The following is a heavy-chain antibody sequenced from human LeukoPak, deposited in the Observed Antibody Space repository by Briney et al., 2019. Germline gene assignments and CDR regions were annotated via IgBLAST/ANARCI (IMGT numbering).Heavy chain of an antibody. V-gene: IGHV3-7*01. Sequence: AGGSLRLSCAASGFTFDDYDMNWVRQAPGKGLEWVANIKQDGSEKYYVDSVKGRFTISRDNAKNSLYLQMNSLRAEDTAVYYCARGSDDYGDYYFDYWGQGTLVTVSS. J-gene: IGHJ4*02. CDR1: GFTFDDYD. D-gene: IGHD4-17*01. CDR3: ARGSDDYGDYYFDY. CDR2: IKQDGSEK.